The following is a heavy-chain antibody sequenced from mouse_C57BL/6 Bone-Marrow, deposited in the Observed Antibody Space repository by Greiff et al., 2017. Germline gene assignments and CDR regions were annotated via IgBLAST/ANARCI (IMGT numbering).Heavy chain of an antibody. Sequence: QVQLQQPGAELVRPGSSVKLSCKASGYTFTSYWMHWVKQRPIQGLEWIGNIDPSDSETHYNQTFKDKATLTVDTSSSTAYMQLSSLTSEDSAVSYCARELIRYFDVWGTGTTVTVSS. J-gene: IGHJ1*03. V-gene: IGHV1-52*01. CDR2: IDPSDSET. CDR1: GYTFTSYW. CDR3: ARELIRYFDV. D-gene: IGHD1-1*01.